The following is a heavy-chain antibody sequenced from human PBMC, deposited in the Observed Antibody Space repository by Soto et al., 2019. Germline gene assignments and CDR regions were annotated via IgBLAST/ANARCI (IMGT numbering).Heavy chain of an antibody. Sequence: QVQLVQSGAEVKNPGASVKVSCKTSGYTFTKYGVGWVRQAPGQGLEWMGWISGSSGNANYAEKVQGRITLTTDTSTSTAYIELRILRSDDTAVYYCAREMAGLGGEYDYWGQGTLVTVSS. CDR2: ISGSSGNA. J-gene: IGHJ4*02. CDR1: GYTFTKYG. CDR3: AREMAGLGGEYDY. D-gene: IGHD3-16*01. V-gene: IGHV1-18*01.